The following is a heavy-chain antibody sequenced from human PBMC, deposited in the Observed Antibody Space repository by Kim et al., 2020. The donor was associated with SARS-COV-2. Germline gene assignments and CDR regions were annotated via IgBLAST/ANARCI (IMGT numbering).Heavy chain of an antibody. D-gene: IGHD3-10*01. J-gene: IGHJ4*02. CDR1: GFTFNSYG. V-gene: IGHV3-30*18. Sequence: GGSLRLSCVASGFTFNSYGMHWVRQSPGKGLEWVAVISYDGDNIHYADSVKGRFTISRDNSNNMVYLQMNSLRAEDTAMYYCAKAELARETYDGSGSPFDYWGQGTLVTVSS. CDR3: AKAELARETYDGSGSPFDY. CDR2: ISYDGDNI.